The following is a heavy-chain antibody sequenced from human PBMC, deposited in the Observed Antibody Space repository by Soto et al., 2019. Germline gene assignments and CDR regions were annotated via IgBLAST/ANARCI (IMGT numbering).Heavy chain of an antibody. V-gene: IGHV1-18*03. CDR1: GYTFTNYG. J-gene: IGHJ4*02. Sequence: QVQLVQSGAEVKKPGASVKVSCKASGYTFTNYGISWVRQAPGQGLEWMGWISAYNCNTNYAQKLQGRVTMTTDTATRTAYMELRSPRSDDMAVYYCARDSPPVDYWGQGTLGTVSS. CDR3: ARDSPPVDY. CDR2: ISAYNCNT.